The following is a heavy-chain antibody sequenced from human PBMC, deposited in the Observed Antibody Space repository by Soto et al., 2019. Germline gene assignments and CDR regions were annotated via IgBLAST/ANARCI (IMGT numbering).Heavy chain of an antibody. D-gene: IGHD3-10*01. CDR1: GFTFSSYG. CDR2: ISYDGSNK. Sequence: QVQLVESGGGVVQPGRSLRLSCAASGFTFSSYGMHWVRQAPGKGLEWVAVISYDGSNKYYADSVKGRFTISRDNSKNSLYLQMNSLRAEDTAVYYCAKSNYYGSGIYCDYWGQGTLVTVSS. CDR3: AKSNYYGSGIYCDY. J-gene: IGHJ4*02. V-gene: IGHV3-30*18.